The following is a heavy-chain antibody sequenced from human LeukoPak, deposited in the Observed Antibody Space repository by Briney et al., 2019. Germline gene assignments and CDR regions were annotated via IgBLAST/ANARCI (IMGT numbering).Heavy chain of an antibody. Sequence: PSETLSLTCTVSDVSISSDSYYWSWIRQPAGKGLEWIGRFYTSGTTNYNPSLKSRVTISVDTSKNQFSLKLRSVTAADTALYYCARSELSCSGGSCPTRYAFDIWGQGTVVTASS. J-gene: IGHJ3*02. CDR1: DVSISSDSYY. CDR2: FYTSGTT. D-gene: IGHD2-15*01. V-gene: IGHV4-61*02. CDR3: ARSELSCSGGSCPTRYAFDI.